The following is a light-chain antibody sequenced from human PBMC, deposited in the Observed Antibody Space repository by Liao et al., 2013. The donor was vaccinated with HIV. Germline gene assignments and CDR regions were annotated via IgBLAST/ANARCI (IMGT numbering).Light chain of an antibody. V-gene: IGLV3-1*01. CDR3: QAWDSSTPSVV. J-gene: IGLJ2*01. CDR2: QDH. Sequence: SYELTQPPSVSVSPRTDSHHHLLWGVNWGRKHVCWYQQKPGQSPVMVIYQDHKRPSGIPERFSGSNSANTATLTISGAQDLDEADYYCQAWDSSTPSVVFGGGTSLTV. CDR1: NWGRKH.